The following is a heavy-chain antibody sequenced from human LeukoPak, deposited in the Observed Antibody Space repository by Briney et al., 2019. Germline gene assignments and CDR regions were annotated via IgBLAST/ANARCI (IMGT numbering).Heavy chain of an antibody. D-gene: IGHD2-2*01. Sequence: SQTLSLTCAISGDSVSSNSAAWNWIRQSPSRGLEWLGRTYYRSKWYNDYAVSVKSRITINPDTSKNQFSLQLNSVIPEDTAVYYCARSLRLGYCSSTSCYGAFDIWGQGTMVTVSS. CDR1: GDSVSSNSAA. CDR2: TYYRSKWYN. CDR3: ARSLRLGYCSSTSCYGAFDI. V-gene: IGHV6-1*01. J-gene: IGHJ3*02.